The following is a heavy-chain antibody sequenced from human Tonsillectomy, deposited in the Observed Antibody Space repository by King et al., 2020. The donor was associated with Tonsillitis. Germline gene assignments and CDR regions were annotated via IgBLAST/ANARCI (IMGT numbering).Heavy chain of an antibody. CDR2: IIPIFRTT. J-gene: IGHJ6*01. CDR1: GGAFIKSA. Sequence: QLVQSVSEVKKPGSSVKVSCRASGGAFIKSAISWVRQAPGQGLDWMGGIIPIFRTTNYAQKFQGRVTITADESTSTAYMELSSLRSEDTAVYYCATPASGNLLSRDYYYAMDVWGQGTTVTVSS. CDR3: ATPASGNLLSRDYYYAMDV. V-gene: IGHV1-69*12. D-gene: IGHD3-10*01.